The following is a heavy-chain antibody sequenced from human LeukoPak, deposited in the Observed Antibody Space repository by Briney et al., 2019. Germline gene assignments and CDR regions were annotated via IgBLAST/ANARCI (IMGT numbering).Heavy chain of an antibody. J-gene: IGHJ5*02. CDR3: AKDQWGYNWFDP. CDR2: ISGSGGST. CDR1: GFTFSSYA. V-gene: IGHV3-23*01. Sequence: GGSLRFSCAASGFTFSSYAMSWVRQAPGKGLEWVSAISGSGGSTYYADSVKGRFTISRDNSKNTLYLQMNSLRAEDTAVYYCAKDQWGYNWFDPWGQGTLVTVSS. D-gene: IGHD3-16*01.